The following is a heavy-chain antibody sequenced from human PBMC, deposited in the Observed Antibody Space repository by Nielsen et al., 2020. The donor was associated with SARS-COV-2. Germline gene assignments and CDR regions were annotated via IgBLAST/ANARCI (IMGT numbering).Heavy chain of an antibody. J-gene: IGHJ6*02. Sequence: GGSLRLSCAASGFTFDDYAMHWVRQAPGKGLEWVSGISWNNGSIGYADSVKGRFTISRDNAKNSLYLQMNSLRAEDTALYYCALGILTGYYYGIDVWGQGTTVTVSS. CDR2: ISWNNGSI. V-gene: IGHV3-9*01. CDR3: ALGILTGYYYGIDV. CDR1: GFTFDDYA. D-gene: IGHD3-9*01.